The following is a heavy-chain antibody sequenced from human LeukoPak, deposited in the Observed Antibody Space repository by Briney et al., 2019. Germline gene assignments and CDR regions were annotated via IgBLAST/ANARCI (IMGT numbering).Heavy chain of an antibody. D-gene: IGHD6-19*01. Sequence: SLRLSCAASGFTFSRYWLTWVRQAPGKGLEWVSGISWNSGSIGYADSVKGRFTISRDNAKNSLYLQMNSLRAEDTALYYCAKDIGKGSGWYYFDYWGQGTLVTVSS. J-gene: IGHJ4*02. CDR3: AKDIGKGSGWYYFDY. V-gene: IGHV3-9*01. CDR2: ISWNSGSI. CDR1: GFTFSRYW.